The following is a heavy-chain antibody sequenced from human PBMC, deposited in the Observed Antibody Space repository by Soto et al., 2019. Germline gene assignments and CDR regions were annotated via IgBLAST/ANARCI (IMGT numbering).Heavy chain of an antibody. J-gene: IGHJ6*03. V-gene: IGHV3-30*18. D-gene: IGHD1-7*01. Sequence: GGSLRLSCAASGFSFSSYGMHWVRQAPGKGLEWAAVISYDGSNKYYADSVKDRFTISRDNSKNTLYLQMNSLRVEDTAVYYCAKGAGTSYYYYYYMDVWGKGTTVTVSS. CDR1: GFSFSSYG. CDR2: ISYDGSNK. CDR3: AKGAGTSYYYYYYMDV.